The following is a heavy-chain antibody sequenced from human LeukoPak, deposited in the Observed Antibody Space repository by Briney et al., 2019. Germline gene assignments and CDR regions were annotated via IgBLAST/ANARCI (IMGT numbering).Heavy chain of an antibody. CDR1: GITFRNYW. D-gene: IGHD2-15*01. V-gene: IGHV3-7*01. CDR2: INPDGSTE. CDR3: ATEPGIGYAFGM. J-gene: IGHJ3*02. Sequence: GGPLRLSCVTSGITFRNYWMSWVRQAPGKGLEWVANINPDGSTENYVYSVKGRFTISRDNAKNSLSLQMNSLRAEDTAVYYCATEPGIGYAFGMWGQGTMVTVSS.